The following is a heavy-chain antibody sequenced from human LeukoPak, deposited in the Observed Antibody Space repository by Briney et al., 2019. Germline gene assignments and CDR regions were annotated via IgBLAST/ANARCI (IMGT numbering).Heavy chain of an antibody. D-gene: IGHD6-13*01. V-gene: IGHV3-7*01. CDR3: CRIAAAGFDY. J-gene: IGHJ4*02. Sequence: GGSLRLSCAASGFTFSRYWMSWVRQAPGKGLEWVANIKQDGSEKYYVDSVKGRFTISRDDAKNSLFLQMNSLRAEDTAVYYCCRIAAAGFDYWGQGTLVTVSS. CDR2: IKQDGSEK. CDR1: GFTFSRYW.